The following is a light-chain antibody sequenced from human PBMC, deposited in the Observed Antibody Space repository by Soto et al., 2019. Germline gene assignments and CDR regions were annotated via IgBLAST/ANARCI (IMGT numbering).Light chain of an antibody. CDR1: SSDVGSYNL. CDR2: EGS. J-gene: IGLJ1*01. Sequence: QSVLTQPASVSGSPGQSITISCTGTSSDVGSYNLVSWYQQYPGKAPKLIIYEGSKRPSGLSNRFSGSKSGNTASLTISGLQAEDEADYYCCSYAGSSTYAFGTGTKLTVL. V-gene: IGLV2-23*01. CDR3: CSYAGSSTYA.